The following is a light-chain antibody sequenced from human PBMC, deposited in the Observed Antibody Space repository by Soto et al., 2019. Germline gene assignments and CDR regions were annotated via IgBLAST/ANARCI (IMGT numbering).Light chain of an antibody. J-gene: IGLJ2*01. V-gene: IGLV2-14*01. CDR2: EVS. CDR1: SSDVGGYNY. Sequence: QSALTHPASVSGSPGQSITISCTGTSSDVGGYNYVSWYQQHPGKAPKLMIYEVSNRPSGVSNRFSGSKSGNTTSLIISGLQAEDEADYYCGADTSSSTLVFGRGTKLTVL. CDR3: GADTSSSTLV.